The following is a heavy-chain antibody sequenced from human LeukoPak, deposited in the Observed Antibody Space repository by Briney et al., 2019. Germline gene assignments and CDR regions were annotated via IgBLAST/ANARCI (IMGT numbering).Heavy chain of an antibody. CDR1: GGSFSGYY. CDR3: ARAPGDGSSTVSWFDP. V-gene: IGHV4-34*01. J-gene: IGHJ5*02. CDR2: INHSGST. D-gene: IGHD6-6*01. Sequence: SSETLSLTCAVYGGSFSGYYWSWIRQPPGKGLEWIGEINHSGSTNYNPSLKSRVTISVDTSKNQFSLKLSSVTAADTAVYYCARAPGDGSSTVSWFDPWGQGTLVTVSS.